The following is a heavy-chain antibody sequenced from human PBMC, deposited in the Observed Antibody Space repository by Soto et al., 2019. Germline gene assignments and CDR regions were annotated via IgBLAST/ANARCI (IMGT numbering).Heavy chain of an antibody. CDR2: ISGSGGST. D-gene: IGHD6-13*01. J-gene: IGHJ4*02. CDR3: AKHLAAGTQLDY. V-gene: IGHV3-23*01. Sequence: GGSLRLSCAASGFTFISYAMSWVRQAPGKGLEWVSAISGSGGSTYYADSVKGRFTISRDNSKNTLYLQMNSLRAEDTAVYYCAKHLAAGTQLDYWGQGTLVTVSS. CDR1: GFTFISYA.